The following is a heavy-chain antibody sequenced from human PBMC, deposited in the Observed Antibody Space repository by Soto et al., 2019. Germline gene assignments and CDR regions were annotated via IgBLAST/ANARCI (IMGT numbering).Heavy chain of an antibody. Sequence: QVQLVESGGGLVKPGGSLRLSCAASGFTFSDYYMSWIRQAPGKGLEWVSYISSSGSTIYYADSVKGRFTISRDNXKXSXXLQMNSLRAEDTAVYYCARDQDARITMIQSPYFDYWGQGTLVTVSS. CDR2: ISSSGSTI. CDR1: GFTFSDYY. V-gene: IGHV3-11*01. CDR3: ARDQDARITMIQSPYFDY. J-gene: IGHJ4*02. D-gene: IGHD3-22*01.